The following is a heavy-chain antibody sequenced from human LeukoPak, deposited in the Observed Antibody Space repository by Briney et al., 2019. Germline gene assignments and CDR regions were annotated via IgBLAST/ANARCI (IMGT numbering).Heavy chain of an antibody. CDR3: ARVTVAGNDAFDI. CDR1: GGSISSYY. J-gene: IGHJ3*02. Sequence: SETLSLTCTVPGGSISSYYWSWIRQPPGKGLEWIGYIYYSGSTNYNPSLKSRVTISVDTSKNQFSLKLSSVTAADTAVYYCARVTVAGNDAFDIWGQGTMVTVSS. V-gene: IGHV4-59*01. CDR2: IYYSGST. D-gene: IGHD6-19*01.